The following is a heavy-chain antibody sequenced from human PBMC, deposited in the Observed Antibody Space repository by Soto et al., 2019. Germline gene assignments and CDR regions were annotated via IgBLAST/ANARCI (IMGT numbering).Heavy chain of an antibody. D-gene: IGHD3-22*01. J-gene: IGHJ6*02. V-gene: IGHV3-33*08. Sequence: VQMLESGGGLVQPGGSLRLSCAASGFTFSSYGMHWVRQAPGKGLEWVAVIWYDGSNKYYADSVKGRFTISRDNSKNTLYLQMNSLRAENTAVYYCAREWFSYGMDVWGQGTTVTVSS. CDR1: GFTFSSYG. CDR2: IWYDGSNK. CDR3: AREWFSYGMDV.